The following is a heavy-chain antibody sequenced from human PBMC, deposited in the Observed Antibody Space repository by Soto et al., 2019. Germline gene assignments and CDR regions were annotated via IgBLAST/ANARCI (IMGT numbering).Heavy chain of an antibody. Sequence: CLKLSCKGSGYSFTSYWIGWLRQMPWKGLEWMGIIYPGDSDTRYSPSFQGQVTISADKSISTAYLQWSSLKASDTAMYYCARLGGIAARHYYYYGMDVWGQGTTVTVSS. CDR1: GYSFTSYW. D-gene: IGHD6-6*01. J-gene: IGHJ6*02. V-gene: IGHV5-51*01. CDR3: ARLGGIAARHYYYYGMDV. CDR2: IYPGDSDT.